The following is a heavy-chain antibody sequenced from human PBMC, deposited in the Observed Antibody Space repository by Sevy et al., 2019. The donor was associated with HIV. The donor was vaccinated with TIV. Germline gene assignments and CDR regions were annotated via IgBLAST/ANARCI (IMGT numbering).Heavy chain of an antibody. CDR1: GYTFTSYG. Sequence: ASVKVSWKASGYTFTSYGISWVRQAPGQGLEWMGWISAYNGNTNYAQKLQGRVTMTTDTSTSTAYMELRSLRSDDTAVYYCATPNSGSFFDAFDIWGQGTMVTVSS. CDR3: ATPNSGSFFDAFDI. V-gene: IGHV1-18*01. D-gene: IGHD1-26*01. CDR2: ISAYNGNT. J-gene: IGHJ3*02.